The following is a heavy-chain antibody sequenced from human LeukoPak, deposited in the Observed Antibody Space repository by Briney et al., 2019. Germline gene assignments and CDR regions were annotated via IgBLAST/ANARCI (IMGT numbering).Heavy chain of an antibody. CDR2: IRNNANSYTT. Sequence: GGSLRLSCEASGFTFSDHYMDWVRQAPGKGLEWVGRIRNNANSYTTDYAASVKARFTISRDDSKNSVNLQMNSLKTEDTAVYYCTSPARSGYAFDIWGQGTMVTVSS. J-gene: IGHJ3*02. CDR1: GFTFSDHY. CDR3: TSPARSGYAFDI. D-gene: IGHD3-22*01. V-gene: IGHV3-72*01.